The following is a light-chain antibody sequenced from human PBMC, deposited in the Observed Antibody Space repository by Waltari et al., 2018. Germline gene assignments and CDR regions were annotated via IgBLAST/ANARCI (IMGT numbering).Light chain of an antibody. CDR3: QQYGSSPPWT. V-gene: IGKV3-20*01. CDR2: GAS. Sequence: EIVLTQSPGTLSLSPGERATLSCRASQSIGSSYLAWYQQKPGQAPRLLIYGASSRATGIPDRFSGSGSGTDFTLTISRLEPEDFVVYHCQQYGSSPPWTFGQGTKVEIK. J-gene: IGKJ1*01. CDR1: QSIGSSY.